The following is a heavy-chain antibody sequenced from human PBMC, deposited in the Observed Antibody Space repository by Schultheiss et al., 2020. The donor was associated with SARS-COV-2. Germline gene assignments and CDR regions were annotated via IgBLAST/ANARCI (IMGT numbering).Heavy chain of an antibody. Sequence: SETLSLTCTVSGGSISSGSYYWSWIRQPAGKGLEWIRRIYTSGSTNYNPSTKSRVTISVDTSKNQFSLKLSSVTAADTAVYYCARGDTTMADFDYWGQGTLVTVSS. CDR3: ARGDTTMADFDY. J-gene: IGHJ4*02. V-gene: IGHV4-61*02. D-gene: IGHD5-18*01. CDR2: IYTSGST. CDR1: GGSISSGSYY.